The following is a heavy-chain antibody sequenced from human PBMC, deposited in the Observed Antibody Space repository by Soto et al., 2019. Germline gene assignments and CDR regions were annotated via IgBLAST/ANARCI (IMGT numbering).Heavy chain of an antibody. CDR2: ISGYNGNT. D-gene: IGHD3-22*01. J-gene: IGHJ4*02. V-gene: IGHV1-18*01. CDR1: GYSFTTYG. Sequence: QIQLVQSGTEVKRSGASVKVSCKTSGYSFTTYGLSWVRQAPGRGLEWVGWISGYNGNTNYAQKFQGTVILTTDTPTTTGYMEIKSLSSDDTAVYYCVRDTYYYHSSGPAPFEYWGQGPQVTVSS. CDR3: VRDTYYYHSSGPAPFEY.